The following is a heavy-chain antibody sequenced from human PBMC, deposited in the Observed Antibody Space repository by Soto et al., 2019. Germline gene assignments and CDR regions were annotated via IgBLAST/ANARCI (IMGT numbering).Heavy chain of an antibody. Sequence: SETLSLTCTVSGGSVSSHYWSWIRQPPGKGLEWIGYIYYTGSTYYNPSLKSRVTISLDTSKNQLLLKLNSVTAADTAVYYCARHALDYYFDYWGQGTLVTVSS. CDR1: GGSVSSHY. D-gene: IGHD2-21*01. V-gene: IGHV4-59*08. J-gene: IGHJ4*02. CDR2: IYYTGST. CDR3: ARHALDYYFDY.